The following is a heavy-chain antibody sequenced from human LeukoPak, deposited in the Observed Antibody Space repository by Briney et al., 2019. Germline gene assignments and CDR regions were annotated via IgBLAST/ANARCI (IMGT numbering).Heavy chain of an antibody. CDR3: ARDRVETNWNYYPLFDY. CDR2: INTGESDT. D-gene: IGHD1-7*01. CDR1: GFTFSSYS. Sequence: PGGSLRLSCAASGFTFSSYSMNWVRQVPGKGPVWVSRINTGESDTTYADSVKGRFTISRDNAKNTLYLQMNSLRVEDTAVYYCARDRVETNWNYYPLFDYWGQGTLVTVSS. V-gene: IGHV3-74*01. J-gene: IGHJ4*02.